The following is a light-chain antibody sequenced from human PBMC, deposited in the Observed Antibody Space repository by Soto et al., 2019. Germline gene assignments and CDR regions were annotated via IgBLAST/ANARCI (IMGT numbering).Light chain of an antibody. J-gene: IGKJ5*01. V-gene: IGKV3-15*01. CDR3: QQYSQWPIT. Sequence: EVVIIQSQTTLSVSPGERATLSCRGSQRINNNYLAWYQQKHGQXPRLLIFGISTRATGVPARFSGSGSGTEFTLSISSLQSEDFAVYSCQQYSQWPITFGQGTRLEIK. CDR1: QRINNN. CDR2: GIS.